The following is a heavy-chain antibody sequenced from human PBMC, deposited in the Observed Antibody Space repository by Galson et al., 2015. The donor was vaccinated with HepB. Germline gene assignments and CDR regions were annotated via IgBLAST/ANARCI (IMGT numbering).Heavy chain of an antibody. CDR1: GYTFTSYA. CDR3: ARDPEQLKWVHSYYYYGMDV. J-gene: IGHJ6*02. CDR2: INAGNGNT. D-gene: IGHD5-24*01. Sequence: SVKVSCKASGYTFTSYAMHWVRQAPGQRLEWMGWINAGNGNTKYSQKFQGRVTITRDTSASTAYMELSSLRSEDTAVYYCARDPEQLKWVHSYYYYGMDVWGQGTTVTVSS. V-gene: IGHV1-3*01.